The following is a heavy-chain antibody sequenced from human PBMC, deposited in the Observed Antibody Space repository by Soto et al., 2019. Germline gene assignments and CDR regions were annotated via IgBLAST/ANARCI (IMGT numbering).Heavy chain of an antibody. V-gene: IGHV3-66*01. J-gene: IGHJ4*02. CDR2: IYSGRST. CDR3: ARDGDYFDY. CDR1: GFTVSSNY. Sequence: EVQLVESGGGLVQPGGSLRLSCAVSGFTVSSNYMNWVRQAPGKGLEWVSLIYSGRSTKYADSVKGRFTISSDNSKNTLYLQMNSRRAEDTAVYYCARDGDYFDYWGQGTLVTVSS.